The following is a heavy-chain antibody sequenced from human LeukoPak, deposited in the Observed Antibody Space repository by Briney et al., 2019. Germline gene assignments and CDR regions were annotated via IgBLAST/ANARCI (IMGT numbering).Heavy chain of an antibody. CDR1: GFTFSSYA. V-gene: IGHV3-74*03. J-gene: IGHJ4*02. CDR2: LNGDGSIT. Sequence: GGSLRLSCAVSGFTFSSYAMSWVRQAPGKGLVWVSRLNGDGSITTYADPVKGRFTISRDNAKNTLYLQMNSLRAEDTAVYYCARSSGGDYWGQGTLVTVSS. CDR3: ARSSGGDY. D-gene: IGHD6-19*01.